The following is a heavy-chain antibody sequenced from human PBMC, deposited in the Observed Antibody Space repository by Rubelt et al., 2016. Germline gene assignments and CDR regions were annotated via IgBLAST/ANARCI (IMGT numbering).Heavy chain of an antibody. CDR2: IYHSGST. CDR3: ARDPRSGWYGYYFDY. CDR1: GGSISRSSYY. Sequence: QLQLQESGPGLVKPSETLSLTCTVSGGSISRSSYYWGWIRQPPGKGLEWIGSIYHSGSTFYSPSLKSRVTMSVDTSNNLFSLKLGAVTAADTAVYDCARDPRSGWYGYYFDYLGQGTLLTVSS. D-gene: IGHD6-19*01. J-gene: IGHJ4*02. V-gene: IGHV4-39*07.